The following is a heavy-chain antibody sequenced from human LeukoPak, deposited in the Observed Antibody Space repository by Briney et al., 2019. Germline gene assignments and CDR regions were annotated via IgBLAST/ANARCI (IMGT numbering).Heavy chain of an antibody. CDR3: ARDCCASGSLDY. V-gene: IGHV3-7*04. Sequence: GGSLRLSCAASGFTSSSYSMNWVRQAPGEGLEWVANINQDGTVEHYVDSVKGRFTISRDNAKNSLYLQMNTLRAEDTAVYYCARDCCASGSLDYWGQGALVTVSS. J-gene: IGHJ4*02. D-gene: IGHD3-10*01. CDR2: INQDGTVE. CDR1: GFTSSSYS.